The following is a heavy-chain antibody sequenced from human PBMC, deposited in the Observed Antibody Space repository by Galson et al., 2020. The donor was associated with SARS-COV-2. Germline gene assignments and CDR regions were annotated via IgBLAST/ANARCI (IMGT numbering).Heavy chain of an antibody. CDR1: GFTFSNAW. CDR3: TKFSYDSSGYKGFDY. J-gene: IGHJ4*02. Sequence: TGGSLRLSCAASGFTFSNAWMSWVRQAPGKGLEWVGRIQSKTDGGTTDHAAPVKGRFTISRDDSENTLYLQMNSLKSEDTGVYYCTKFSYDSSGYKGFDYWGQGTLVTVSS. D-gene: IGHD3-22*01. CDR2: IQSKTDGGTT. V-gene: IGHV3-15*01.